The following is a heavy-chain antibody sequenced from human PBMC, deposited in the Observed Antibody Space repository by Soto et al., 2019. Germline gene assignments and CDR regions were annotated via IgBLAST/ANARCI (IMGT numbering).Heavy chain of an antibody. CDR2: TYYRSRWYN. J-gene: IGHJ6*03. CDR1: GDSVSSNSAA. Sequence: QVQLQESGPGLVKPSQTLSLTCAISGDSVSSNSAAWNWIRLSPSRGLEWLARTYYRSRWYNDSAVSVRSRITVNTDTYKNQFSLQLTSVTPEDTAVYYCAGTTSHQWYYMDVWGKGTTVTVSS. V-gene: IGHV6-1*01. D-gene: IGHD1-7*01. CDR3: AGTTSHQWYYMDV.